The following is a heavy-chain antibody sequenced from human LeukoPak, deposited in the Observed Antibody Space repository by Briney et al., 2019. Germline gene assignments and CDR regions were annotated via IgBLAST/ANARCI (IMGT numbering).Heavy chain of an antibody. CDR1: GFTFSSYG. V-gene: IGHV3-23*05. CDR3: ASAPTDYVETSWYYFDY. CDR2: IETGGAST. Sequence: GGSLRLSCAASGFTFSSYGMSWVRQAPGKGLEWVSAIETGGASTYYADSVKRRLTISRDNAKNSLYLQIDSLRAKDTAVYYCASAPTDYVETSWYYFDYWGQGTLVTVSS. J-gene: IGHJ4*02. D-gene: IGHD4-17*01.